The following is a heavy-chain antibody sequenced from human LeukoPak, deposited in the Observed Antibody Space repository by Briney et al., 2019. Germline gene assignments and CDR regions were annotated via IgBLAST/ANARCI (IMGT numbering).Heavy chain of an antibody. D-gene: IGHD2-2*01. CDR1: GGTFSSYA. Sequence: SVKVSCKASGGTFSSYAISWVRQAPGQGLEWMGEIIPIFGTANYAQKFQGRVTITTDESTSTAYMELSSLRSEDTAVYYCARENIVVVPAAIRYFDYWGQGTLVTVSS. J-gene: IGHJ4*02. CDR2: IIPIFGTA. CDR3: ARENIVVVPAAIRYFDY. V-gene: IGHV1-69*05.